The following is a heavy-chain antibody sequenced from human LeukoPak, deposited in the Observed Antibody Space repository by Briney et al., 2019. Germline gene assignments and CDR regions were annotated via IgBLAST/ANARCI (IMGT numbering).Heavy chain of an antibody. D-gene: IGHD3-10*01. V-gene: IGHV1-2*02. J-gene: IGHJ5*02. Sequence: AASVKVSCKASGYTFTGYYMHWVRQAPGQGLEWMGWINPNSGGTNYAQNVQGRVTMTRNTSISTAYMELSRLRSDDTAVYYCAREKFIRGVTGGPNWFDPWGQGTLVTVSS. CDR1: GYTFTGYY. CDR2: INPNSGGT. CDR3: AREKFIRGVTGGPNWFDP.